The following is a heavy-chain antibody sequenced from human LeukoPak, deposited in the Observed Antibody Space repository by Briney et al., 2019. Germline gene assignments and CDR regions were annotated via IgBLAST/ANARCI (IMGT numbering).Heavy chain of an antibody. CDR2: INTDGSST. J-gene: IGHJ5*02. V-gene: IGHV3-74*01. D-gene: IGHD6-6*01. Sequence: GGSLRLSCAASRFTFSSYWMHWVRQAAGKGLMWVSRINTDGSSTSYADSVKGRFTISRDNAKNTLYLQMNSLRVEDTAVYYCARDTAGPKHSSSAFDPWGQGTLVTVSS. CDR1: RFTFSSYW. CDR3: ARDTAGPKHSSSAFDP.